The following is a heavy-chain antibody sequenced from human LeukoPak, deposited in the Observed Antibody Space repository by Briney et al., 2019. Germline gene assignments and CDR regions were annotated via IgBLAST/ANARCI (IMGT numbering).Heavy chain of an antibody. CDR3: ARHFSSYYDSSGYYYVWFDP. V-gene: IGHV4-59*08. J-gene: IGHJ5*02. D-gene: IGHD3-22*01. CDR1: GGSINSYY. CDR2: IYYSGST. Sequence: SETLSLTCTVSGGSINSYYWSWIRQPPGKGLEWIGYIYYSGSTNYNPSRKSRVTISVDTSKNQFSLKLSFVTAADTAVYYCARHFSSYYDSSGYYYVWFDPWGQGTLVTVSS.